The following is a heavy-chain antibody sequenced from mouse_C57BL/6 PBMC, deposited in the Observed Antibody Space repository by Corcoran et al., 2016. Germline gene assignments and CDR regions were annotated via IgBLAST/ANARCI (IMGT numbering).Heavy chain of an antibody. J-gene: IGHJ2*01. CDR2: IYPGNGNA. CDR1: GYSFTDYY. CDR3: AGPYYFDN. Sequence: VQLQQSGPELVKPGASVKLSCKVSGYSFTDYYINWVKQRPGQGLEWIARIYPGNGNAYYNEKFKGKATLTAEKSSSTAYMQLSSLTSEDSAVYFCAGPYYFDNWGQGTTLTVSS. V-gene: IGHV1-76*01.